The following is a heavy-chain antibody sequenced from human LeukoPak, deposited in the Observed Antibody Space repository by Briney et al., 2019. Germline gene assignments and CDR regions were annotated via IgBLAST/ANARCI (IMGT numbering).Heavy chain of an antibody. D-gene: IGHD1-1*01. Sequence: SGGSLRLSCAASGFTFSSYSMNWVRQAPGKGLEWVSSISSSSSYIYYADSVKGRFTISRDNAKNSLYLQMNSLRAEDTAVYYCARDGDWNDGRYFDYWGQGTLVTVSS. J-gene: IGHJ4*02. CDR3: ARDGDWNDGRYFDY. CDR1: GFTFSSYS. V-gene: IGHV3-21*01. CDR2: ISSSSSYI.